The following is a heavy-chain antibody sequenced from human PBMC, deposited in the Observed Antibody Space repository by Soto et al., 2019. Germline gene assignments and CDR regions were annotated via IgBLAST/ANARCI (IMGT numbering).Heavy chain of an antibody. J-gene: IGHJ4*02. CDR1: EFTFSSYA. Sequence: EVQLLESGGGLVQPGGSLRLSCAASEFTFSSYAMSCVRQAPGKGLEWGSAISGSGGSTYYADSVKGRITISRDNSKNALYLQMSSMRAEDTAVYYCAKEDTWARYYWGQGTLVTVSS. D-gene: IGHD1-26*01. V-gene: IGHV3-23*01. CDR2: ISGSGGST. CDR3: AKEDTWARYY.